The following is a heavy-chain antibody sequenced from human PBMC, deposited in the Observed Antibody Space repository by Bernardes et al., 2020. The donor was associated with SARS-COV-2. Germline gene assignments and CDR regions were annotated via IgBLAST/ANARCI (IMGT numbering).Heavy chain of an antibody. CDR1: GGSISSGGSY. CDR2: ISSSSSYI. J-gene: IGHJ6*02. Sequence: ETLSLTCTVSGGSISSGGSYWTWVRQAPGKGLEWVSSISSSSSYIYYADSVKGRFTISRDNAKNSLYLQMNSLRAEDTAVYYCARDGNWYSGSYLVYYGMDVWGQGTTVTVSS. CDR3: ARDGNWYSGSYLVYYGMDV. V-gene: IGHV3-21*01. D-gene: IGHD1-26*01.